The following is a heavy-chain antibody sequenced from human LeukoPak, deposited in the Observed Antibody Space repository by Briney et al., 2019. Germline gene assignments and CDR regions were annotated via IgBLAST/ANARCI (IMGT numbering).Heavy chain of an antibody. Sequence: GASLQISCKASGYIFTSYWIGWVRPLPGKGLEWVGIIYPGDSDTTYSPSFQGQVTISADKSISTAYLQWSSLKASDTAMYCARQRPGYYDSSGYHYLPPDFDYWGQGTLVTVSS. D-gene: IGHD3-22*01. CDR2: IYPGDSDT. J-gene: IGHJ4*02. V-gene: IGHV5-51*01. CDR3: ARQRPGYYDSSGYHYLPPDFDY. CDR1: GYIFTSYW.